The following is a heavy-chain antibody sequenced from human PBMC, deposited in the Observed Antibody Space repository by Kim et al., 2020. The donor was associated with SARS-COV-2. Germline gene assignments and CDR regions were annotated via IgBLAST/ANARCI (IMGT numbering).Heavy chain of an antibody. V-gene: IGHV4-31*03. CDR2: IYYNGAA. CDR1: GGSISSDNYF. D-gene: IGHD2-2*01. Sequence: SETLSLTCTVSGGSISSDNYFWSWIRQRPGKGLEWIGYIYYNGAAYYNPSLESRFAISVDTSKNQFSLKLNSVTAADTAVYYCAREVNVVADSDAFDIWGQGTKVTISS. J-gene: IGHJ3*02. CDR3: AREVNVVADSDAFDI.